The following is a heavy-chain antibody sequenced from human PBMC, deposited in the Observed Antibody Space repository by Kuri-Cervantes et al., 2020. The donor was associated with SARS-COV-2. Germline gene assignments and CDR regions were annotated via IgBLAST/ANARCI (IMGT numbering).Heavy chain of an antibody. D-gene: IGHD6-13*01. V-gene: IGHV4-34*01. CDR2: INHSGST. CDR1: GGSFSGYY. J-gene: IGHJ2*01. Sequence: ESLKISCAVYGGSFSGYYWSWIRQPPGKGLEWIGEINHSGSTNYNPSLKSRVTISVDRSKNQFSLKLSSVTAADTAVYYCARASYQQLVHGWYFDLWGRGTLVTVSS. CDR3: ARASYQQLVHGWYFDL.